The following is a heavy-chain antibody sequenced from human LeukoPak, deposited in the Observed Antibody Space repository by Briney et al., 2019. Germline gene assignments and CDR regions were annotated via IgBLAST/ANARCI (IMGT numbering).Heavy chain of an antibody. Sequence: GGSLRLSCAASGFTFSSYSMNWVRQAPGKGLEWVSSIISSSSYIYYADSVKGRFTISRDNAKNTLYLQMNTLRAEDTAVYYCARATAVSGGIFFDYWGQGTLVTVSS. CDR1: GFTFSSYS. CDR3: ARATAVSGGIFFDY. V-gene: IGHV3-21*01. CDR2: IISSSSYI. J-gene: IGHJ4*02. D-gene: IGHD3-10*01.